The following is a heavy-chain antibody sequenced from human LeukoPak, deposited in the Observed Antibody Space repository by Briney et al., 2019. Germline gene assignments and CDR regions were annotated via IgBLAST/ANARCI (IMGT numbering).Heavy chain of an antibody. J-gene: IGHJ5*02. D-gene: IGHD1-26*01. CDR2: IRSKAYGGTT. CDR1: GFTFGDYA. CDR3: TRDAFSGSYSSVFWFDP. Sequence: GRSLRLSCTASGFTFGDYAMSWVRQAPGKGLEWVGFIRSKAYGGTTEYAASVKGRFTISRDDSKSIAYLQMNSLKTEDTAVYYCTRDAFSGSYSSVFWFDPWGQGTLVTVSS. V-gene: IGHV3-49*04.